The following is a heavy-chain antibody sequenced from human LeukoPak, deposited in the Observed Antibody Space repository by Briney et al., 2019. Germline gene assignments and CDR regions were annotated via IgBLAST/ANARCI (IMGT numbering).Heavy chain of an antibody. CDR3: VTDWGVITNDAFDI. CDR2: ISSNGGRT. CDR1: GFTFSSYV. Sequence: GGSLRLSCSASGFTFSSYVMHWVRQAPGKGLEYVSAISSNGGRTYYADSVKDGFIISRDNSKNTLYLQMRSLRPEDTAVYYCVTDWGVITNDAFDIWGQGTMVTVSS. V-gene: IGHV3-64D*09. J-gene: IGHJ3*02. D-gene: IGHD3-10*01.